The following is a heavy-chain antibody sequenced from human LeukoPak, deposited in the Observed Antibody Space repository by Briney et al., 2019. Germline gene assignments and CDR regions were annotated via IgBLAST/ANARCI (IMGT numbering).Heavy chain of an antibody. Sequence: ASVKVSCKVSGYTLTELSMHWVRQAPGKGLEWMGGFDPEDGETIYAQKFQGRVTMTEDTSTDTACMELSSLRSEDTAVYYCATRKGPQLRYFDWSFDYWGQGTLATVSS. CDR2: FDPEDGET. V-gene: IGHV1-24*01. J-gene: IGHJ4*02. CDR3: ATRKGPQLRYFDWSFDY. D-gene: IGHD3-9*01. CDR1: GYTLTELS.